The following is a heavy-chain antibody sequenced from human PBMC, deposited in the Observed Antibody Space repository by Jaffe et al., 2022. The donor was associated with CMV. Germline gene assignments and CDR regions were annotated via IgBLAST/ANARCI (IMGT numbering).Heavy chain of an antibody. J-gene: IGHJ3*02. CDR3: ARRYNWKPFDI. CDR2: INHSGST. CDR1: GGSFSGYY. Sequence: QVQLQQWGAGLLKPSETLSLTCAVYGGSFSGYYWSWIRQPPGKGLEWIGEINHSGSTNYNPSLKSRVTISVDTSKNQFSLKLSSVTAADTAVYYCARRYNWKPFDIWGQGTMVTVSS. D-gene: IGHD1-20*01. V-gene: IGHV4-34*01.